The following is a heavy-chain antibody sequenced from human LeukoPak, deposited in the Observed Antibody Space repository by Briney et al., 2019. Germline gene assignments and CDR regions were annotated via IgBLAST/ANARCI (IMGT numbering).Heavy chain of an antibody. D-gene: IGHD3-3*01. CDR3: ARPHYDFWSGYPDY. Sequence: GASVKVSYKASGYTFTSYGISWVRQAPGQGLEWMGWISAYNGNTNYAQKLQGRVTMTTDTSTSTAYMELRSLRSDDTAVYYCARPHYDFWSGYPDYWGQGTLVTVSS. CDR2: ISAYNGNT. CDR1: GYTFTSYG. J-gene: IGHJ4*02. V-gene: IGHV1-18*01.